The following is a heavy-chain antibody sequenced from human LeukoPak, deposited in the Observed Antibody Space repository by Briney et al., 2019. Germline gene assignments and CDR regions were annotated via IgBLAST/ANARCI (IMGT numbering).Heavy chain of an antibody. CDR3: ATARVRLGELSLPEVRDD. CDR2: IFPIFGTA. V-gene: IGHV1-69*06. D-gene: IGHD3-16*02. J-gene: IGHJ4*02. Sequence: SVKVSCKASGGTFSSYTISWVRQAPGQGLEWMGGIFPIFGTANYAQKFQGRITLTEDTSTDTAYMELRSLSSEDTAVYYCATARVRLGELSLPEVRDDWGQGTLITVSS. CDR1: GGTFSSYT.